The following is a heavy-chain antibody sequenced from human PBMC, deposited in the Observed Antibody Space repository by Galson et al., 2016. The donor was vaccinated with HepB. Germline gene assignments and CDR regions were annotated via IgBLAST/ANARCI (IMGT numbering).Heavy chain of an antibody. CDR3: ARVRTTVVTFFDF. Sequence: SVKVSCKASGYSFINYYIHWVRQAPGQGLEWMGMINPSGSNTSYAQKFQGRVTMTRDTSTSTVYLELSSLRSEDTAVYFCARVRTTVVTFFDFSGQGTLVTVSS. CDR2: INPSGSNT. CDR1: GYSFINYY. J-gene: IGHJ4*02. D-gene: IGHD4-23*01. V-gene: IGHV1-46*01.